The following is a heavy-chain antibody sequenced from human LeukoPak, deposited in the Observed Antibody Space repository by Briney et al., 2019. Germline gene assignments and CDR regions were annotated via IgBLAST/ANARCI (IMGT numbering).Heavy chain of an antibody. Sequence: ASVKVSCKASGYTFTSYDINWVRQATGQGLEWMGWMNPNSGNTGYAQKFQGRVTMTRNTSISTAYMERSSLRSEDTAVYYCATDHRGTSAASVGATEIFDYWGQGTPVTVSS. CDR3: ATDHRGTSAASVGATEIFDY. D-gene: IGHD1-26*01. CDR1: GYTFTSYD. V-gene: IGHV1-8*01. CDR2: MNPNSGNT. J-gene: IGHJ4*02.